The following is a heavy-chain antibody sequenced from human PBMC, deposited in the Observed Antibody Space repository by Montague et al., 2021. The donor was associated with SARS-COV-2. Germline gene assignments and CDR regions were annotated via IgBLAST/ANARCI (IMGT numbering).Heavy chain of an antibody. CDR2: TYYRSKWDY. V-gene: IGHV6-1*01. CDR1: GDSVSSNTAA. D-gene: IGHD6-13*01. J-gene: IGHJ4*02. CDR3: ARDPRYSLSWSFDY. Sequence: CAISGDSVSSNTAAWDWLRQAPSRGLEWLGRTYYRSKWDYDYAXXXKXGMTISPDTSKNQFSLQLSSVTPEDRAVYYCARDPRYSLSWSFDYWGQGTLVTVSS.